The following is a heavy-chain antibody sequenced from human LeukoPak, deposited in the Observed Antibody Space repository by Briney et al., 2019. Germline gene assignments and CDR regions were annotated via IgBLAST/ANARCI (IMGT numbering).Heavy chain of an antibody. CDR1: GYTFTSYY. J-gene: IGHJ4*02. V-gene: IGHV1-46*01. D-gene: IGHD1-7*01. CDR2: INPSGGST. Sequence: ASVKVSCKASGYTFTSYYMHWVRQAPGQGLEWIGIINPSGGSTSYAQKLQGRVTMTTDTSTSTAYMELRSLRSDDTAVYYCARGARRWNYPWSGYYFDYWGQGTLVTVSS. CDR3: ARGARRWNYPWSGYYFDY.